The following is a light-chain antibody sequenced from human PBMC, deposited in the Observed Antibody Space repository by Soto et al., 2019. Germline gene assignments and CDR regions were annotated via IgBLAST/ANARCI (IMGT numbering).Light chain of an antibody. CDR1: QSVNNN. J-gene: IGKJ3*01. Sequence: EIVMTQSPATLSVSPGERATLSCRASQSVNNNLAWYQQKPGQAPRLLIYGASIRATGIPARFSGSESGIEFTLTISSLQSEDFAVYYCQQYNNWPLFTFGPGTKVDIK. V-gene: IGKV3-15*01. CDR3: QQYNNWPLFT. CDR2: GAS.